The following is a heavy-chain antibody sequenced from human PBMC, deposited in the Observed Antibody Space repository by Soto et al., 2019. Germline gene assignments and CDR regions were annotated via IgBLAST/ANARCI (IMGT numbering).Heavy chain of an antibody. CDR3: ARGVYSYGYIFYYYGMDV. CDR2: MNPNSGNT. J-gene: IGHJ6*02. CDR1: GYTFTSYD. V-gene: IGHV1-8*01. Sequence: GASVKVSCKASGYTFTSYDINWVRQATGQGLEWMGWMNPNSGNTGYAQKFQGRVTMTRNTSISTAYMELSSLRSEDTAVYYCARGVYSYGYIFYYYGMDVWGQGTTVTVSS. D-gene: IGHD5-18*01.